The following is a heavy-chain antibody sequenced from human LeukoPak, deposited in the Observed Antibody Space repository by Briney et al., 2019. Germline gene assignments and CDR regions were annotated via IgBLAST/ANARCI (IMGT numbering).Heavy chain of an antibody. J-gene: IGHJ4*02. D-gene: IGHD3-10*01. V-gene: IGHV4-39*07. Sequence: SETLSLTCTVSGDSIGSTTTYYWGWIRQPPGKGLEWIGNVNYRGIPHYNPSLTSRVTMSLDTSKNHFSLKLSSVTAADTAIYYCARALSGYGSGKGYFDSWGQGTLVTVPS. CDR2: VNYRGIP. CDR3: ARALSGYGSGKGYFDS. CDR1: GDSIGSTTTYY.